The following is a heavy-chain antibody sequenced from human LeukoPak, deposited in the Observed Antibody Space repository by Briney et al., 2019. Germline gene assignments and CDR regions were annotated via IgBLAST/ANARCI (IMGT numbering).Heavy chain of an antibody. D-gene: IGHD5-18*01. CDR1: GGSISSYY. J-gene: IGHJ4*02. CDR2: IYYSGST. Sequence: SETLSLTCTVSGGSISSYYWSWIRQPPGKGLEWIGYIYYSGSTNYNPSLKSRVTISVDTSKNQFSLKLSSVTAADTAVYYCARGITGYSYGYNDYWGQGTLVTVSS. CDR3: ARGITGYSYGYNDY. V-gene: IGHV4-59*01.